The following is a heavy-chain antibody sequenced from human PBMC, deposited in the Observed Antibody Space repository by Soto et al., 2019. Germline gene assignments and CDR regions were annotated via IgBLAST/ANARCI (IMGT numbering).Heavy chain of an antibody. CDR2: ISAYNGNT. V-gene: IGHV1-18*01. Sequence: QVQLVQSGAEVKKPGASVKVYCKASGYTFTSYGISWVRQAPGQGLEWMGWISAYNGNTNYAQKLQGRVTMTTDTSTSTAYMELRSLRSDDTAVYYCARYSSSWYYYYYGMDVWGQGTTVTVSS. D-gene: IGHD6-13*01. CDR1: GYTFTSYG. J-gene: IGHJ6*02. CDR3: ARYSSSWYYYYYGMDV.